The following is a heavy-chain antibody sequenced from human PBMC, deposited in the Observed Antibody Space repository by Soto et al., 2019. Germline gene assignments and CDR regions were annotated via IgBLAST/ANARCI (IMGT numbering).Heavy chain of an antibody. Sequence: QVQLVESGGGVVQPGRSLRLSCAASGFTFSSYAMHWVRQAPGKGLEWVAVISYDGSNKYYADSVQGRFTISRDNSKNTLNLQMNSLSAEDTAVYYCAGDIVVVVAASPYYYYGMDVWGQGTTVTVSS. J-gene: IGHJ6*02. CDR3: AGDIVVVVAASPYYYYGMDV. D-gene: IGHD2-15*01. CDR1: GFTFSSYA. V-gene: IGHV3-30-3*01. CDR2: ISYDGSNK.